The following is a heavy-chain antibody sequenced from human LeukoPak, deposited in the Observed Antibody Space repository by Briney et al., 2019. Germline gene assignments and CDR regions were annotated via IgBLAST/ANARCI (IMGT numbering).Heavy chain of an antibody. V-gene: IGHV3-74*01. CDR2: INFDGSST. Sequence: GGSLRLSCTASGFTFSSHWMHWVRQAPGKGLVWVSRINFDGSSTNYADSVKGRFTISRDNAKDTLYLQINSLRAEDTAVYYCGSSSWYDAFDIWGQGTMVTVSS. CDR3: GSSSWYDAFDI. CDR1: GFTFSSHW. J-gene: IGHJ3*02. D-gene: IGHD6-13*01.